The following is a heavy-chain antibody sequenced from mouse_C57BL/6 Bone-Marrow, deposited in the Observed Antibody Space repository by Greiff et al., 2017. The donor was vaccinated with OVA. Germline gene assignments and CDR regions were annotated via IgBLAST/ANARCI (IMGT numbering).Heavy chain of an antibody. CDR1: EYAFPSYY. D-gene: IGHD4-1*01. J-gene: IGHJ3*01. Sequence: DVQLLESGGGLVQPGESLKLSCESNEYAFPSYYMSWVRKTPEKRLELVAAINSDGGSTYYPDTMERRFIISRDNTKKTLYLQLSSLRSEDTALNYCARRGGTNWFAYWGQGTLVTVSA. CDR3: ARRGGTNWFAY. CDR2: INSDGGST. V-gene: IGHV5-2*01.